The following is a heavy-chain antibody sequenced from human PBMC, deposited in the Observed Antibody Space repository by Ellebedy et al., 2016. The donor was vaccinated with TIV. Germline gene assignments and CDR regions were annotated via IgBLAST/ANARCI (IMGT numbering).Heavy chain of an antibody. D-gene: IGHD1-26*01. CDR3: ARGPRNSGSYY. CDR2: ISAYNGNT. J-gene: IGHJ4*02. Sequence: AASVKVSCKASGYTFTSYGISWVRQAPGQGLEWMGWISAYNGNTNYAQKLQGRVTMTTDTSASTAYMELSSLRSEDTAVYYCARGPRNSGSYYWGQGTLVTVSS. V-gene: IGHV1-18*01. CDR1: GYTFTSYG.